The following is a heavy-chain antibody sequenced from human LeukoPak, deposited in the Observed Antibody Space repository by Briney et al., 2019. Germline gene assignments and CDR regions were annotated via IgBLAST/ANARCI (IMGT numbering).Heavy chain of an antibody. J-gene: IGHJ3*01. CDR2: INSDGSEG. Sequence: GGSLRLSCAASGFMFSSNWMSWSRQAPGKGREWVASINSDGSEGYYADVAKGQFTISRDNAKNSLYLQINSLRAEDTAVYYCARSSHSSSSSVWGQGTMVTASP. V-gene: IGHV3-7*03. CDR3: ARSSHSSSSSV. D-gene: IGHD6-6*01. CDR1: GFMFSSNW.